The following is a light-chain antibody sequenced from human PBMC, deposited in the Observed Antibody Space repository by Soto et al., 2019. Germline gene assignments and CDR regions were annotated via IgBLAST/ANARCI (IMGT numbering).Light chain of an antibody. J-gene: IGKJ1*01. CDR1: QRISTY. CDR3: QKYNSAPWT. V-gene: IGKV1-27*01. Sequence: DIQMTQSPSSLSASXXXXVXXXXXASQRISTYLAWYQQKPGKVPSLLIYAASALQSGVPSRFSGSGSGTDFTLTISSLQPEDVGVYFCQKYNSAPWTFGQRTKVDI. CDR2: AAS.